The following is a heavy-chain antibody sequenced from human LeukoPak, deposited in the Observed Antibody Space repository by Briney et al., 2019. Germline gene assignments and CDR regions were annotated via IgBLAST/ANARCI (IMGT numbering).Heavy chain of an antibody. D-gene: IGHD6-13*01. CDR1: GYTFTSYG. Sequence: ASVKVSCKASGYTFTSYGISWVRQAPGQGLEWMGWISAYNGNTNYAQKLQGRVTMTTDTSTSTAYMELRSLRSDDTAVYYCARDQTAAGYYYYGVDVWGQGTTVTVSS. CDR2: ISAYNGNT. J-gene: IGHJ6*02. V-gene: IGHV1-18*01. CDR3: ARDQTAAGYYYYGVDV.